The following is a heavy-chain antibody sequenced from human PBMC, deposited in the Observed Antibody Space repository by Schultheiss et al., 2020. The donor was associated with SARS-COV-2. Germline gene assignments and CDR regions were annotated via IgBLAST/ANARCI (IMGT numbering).Heavy chain of an antibody. D-gene: IGHD2-2*02. Sequence: GESLKISCAASGFTFSSYWMHWVRQAPGKGLVWVSRINSDGSSTSYADSVKGRFTISRDNAKNTLYLQMNSLRAEDTAVYYCAREAAENCSSTSCYTKYYYYGMDVWGQGTTVTVSS. CDR1: GFTFSSYW. CDR3: AREAAENCSSTSCYTKYYYYGMDV. CDR2: INSDGSST. J-gene: IGHJ6*02. V-gene: IGHV3-74*01.